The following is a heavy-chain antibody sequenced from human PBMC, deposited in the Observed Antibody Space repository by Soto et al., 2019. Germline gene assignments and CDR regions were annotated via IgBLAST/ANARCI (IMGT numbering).Heavy chain of an antibody. V-gene: IGHV4-39*01. CDR3: TIRRFGVRGVTTTVV. CDR2: IYSSGST. D-gene: IGHD3-10*01. Sequence: PSETLSITCTVSGGSIGGSNYFWGWIRQSPGTGLEWLGTIYSSGSTYYNPSLKSRITMSLDTSKNQFSLNLGSVTAADTAVYYCTIRRFGVRGVTTTVVWCPGITLTV. CDR1: GGSIGGSNYF. J-gene: IGHJ6*02.